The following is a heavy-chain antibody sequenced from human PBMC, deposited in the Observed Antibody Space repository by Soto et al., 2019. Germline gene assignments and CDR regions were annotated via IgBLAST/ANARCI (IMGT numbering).Heavy chain of an antibody. CDR3: ARRLDYGDSPFDY. Sequence: QVQLVQSGAEVKKPGSSVKVSCKASGGTFSSYAISWVRQAPGQGLEWMGGIIPIFGTADYAQTFQGRVTITADEATSTANMDLGSLRSEDRAVYYCARRLDYGDSPFDYWGQGTLVTVSS. CDR1: GGTFSSYA. J-gene: IGHJ4*02. V-gene: IGHV1-69*12. CDR2: IIPIFGTA. D-gene: IGHD4-17*01.